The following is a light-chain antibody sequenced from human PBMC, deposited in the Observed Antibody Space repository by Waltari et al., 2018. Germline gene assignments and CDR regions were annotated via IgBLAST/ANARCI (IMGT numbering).Light chain of an antibody. CDR2: RSV. CDR1: SDNVGNQA. CDR3: SAWDNSLNIWM. V-gene: IGLV10-54*04. J-gene: IGLJ3*02. Sequence: QSGLTQPPSVSTDLGQTVTLSCTGASDNVGNQAAACLHQRPAHPPQPLSNRSVKRPSGISERFSASRSGNIASLTITALQPDDEADYVCSAWDNSLNIWMFGGGTKLTVL.